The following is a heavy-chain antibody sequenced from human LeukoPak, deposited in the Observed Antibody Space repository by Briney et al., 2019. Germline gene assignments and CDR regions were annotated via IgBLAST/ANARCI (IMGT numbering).Heavy chain of an antibody. Sequence: GGSLRLSCAASGFTFSSYAMHWVRQAPGKGLEWVAVISYDGSNKHYADSVKGRFTISRDNSKNTLYLQMNSLRAEDTAVYYCARDREADYWGQGTLVTVSS. J-gene: IGHJ4*02. V-gene: IGHV3-30-3*01. CDR2: ISYDGSNK. CDR3: ARDREADY. CDR1: GFTFSSYA.